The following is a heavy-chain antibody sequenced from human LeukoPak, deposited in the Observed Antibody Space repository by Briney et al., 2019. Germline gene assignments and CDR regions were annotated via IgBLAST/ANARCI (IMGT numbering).Heavy chain of an antibody. V-gene: IGHV4-4*07. D-gene: IGHD2-2*03. J-gene: IGHJ4*02. CDR2: THTSGSA. Sequence: SETLSLTCTVSGASIGNYYWSWIRQPAGKGLERIGRTHTSGSANYNPSLKSRVTMSVDTSKNQFSLKLTSVTAADTAVYYCARGRWKTGMDSPYYFDFWGQGTLVTVSS. CDR1: GASIGNYY. CDR3: ARGRWKTGMDSPYYFDF.